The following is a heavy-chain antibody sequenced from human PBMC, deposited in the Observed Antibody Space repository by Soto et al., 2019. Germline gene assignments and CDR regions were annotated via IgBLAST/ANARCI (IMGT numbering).Heavy chain of an antibody. D-gene: IGHD3-16*02. V-gene: IGHV5-51*01. Sequence: PGESLKISCQGSGYSFTIYWLGWVRQMPGKGLEWMGIIYPGDSDTRYIPSSQGKVTISADKAISTPYLQWRSLKASVTAMYYCALTCEGVIVNIWGQGTLVTVSS. CDR2: IYPGDSDT. CDR1: GYSFTIYW. CDR3: ALTCEGVIVNI. J-gene: IGHJ4*02.